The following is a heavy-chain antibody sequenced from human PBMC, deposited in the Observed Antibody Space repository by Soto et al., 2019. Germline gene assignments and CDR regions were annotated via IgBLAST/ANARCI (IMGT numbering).Heavy chain of an antibody. CDR2: LSGSGTST. CDR3: AKATTNGGWFNPFDS. J-gene: IGHJ4*02. CDR1: GFSFVNYA. V-gene: IGHV3-23*01. D-gene: IGHD6-19*01. Sequence: PGGSLRLGCAASGFSFVNYAMNWVREAPGKGLEWVSGLSGSGTSTYYADSVKGRFTISRDNSRDTLFLQMDSLTADDTAVYYCAKATTNGGWFNPFDSWGQGALVTVSS.